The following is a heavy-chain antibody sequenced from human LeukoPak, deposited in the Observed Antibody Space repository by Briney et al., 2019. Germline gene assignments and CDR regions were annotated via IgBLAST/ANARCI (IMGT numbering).Heavy chain of an antibody. Sequence: ASVKVSCKASGYTFTGYYMHWVRQAPGQGLEWMGWINPNSGGTNYAQKFQGRVTMTRDTSMSTAYRALSRLRSGERAVYYCATIVGATMFDPWGEGTLVSVSS. CDR2: INPNSGGT. CDR3: ATIVGATMFDP. J-gene: IGHJ5*02. V-gene: IGHV1-2*02. D-gene: IGHD1-26*01. CDR1: GYTFTGYY.